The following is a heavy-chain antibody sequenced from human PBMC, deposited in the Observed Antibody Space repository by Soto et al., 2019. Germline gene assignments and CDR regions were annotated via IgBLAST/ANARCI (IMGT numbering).Heavy chain of an antibody. J-gene: IGHJ6*02. D-gene: IGHD2-15*01. Sequence: PSETLSLTCTVSGGSISSSSYYWGWIRQPPGKGLEWIGSIYYSGSTYYNPSLKSRVTISVDTSKNQFSLKLSSVTAADTAVYYCARHSLGYCSGGSCFQGDYYYGMDVWGQGTTVTVSS. V-gene: IGHV4-39*01. CDR1: GGSISSSSYY. CDR3: ARHSLGYCSGGSCFQGDYYYGMDV. CDR2: IYYSGST.